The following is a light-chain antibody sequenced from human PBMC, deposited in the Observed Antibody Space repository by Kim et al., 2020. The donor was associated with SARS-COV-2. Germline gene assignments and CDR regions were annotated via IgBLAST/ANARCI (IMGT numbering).Light chain of an antibody. J-gene: IGLJ2*01. CDR2: DND. CDR1: SSNIGNNY. V-gene: IGLV1-51*01. Sequence: QSVLTQPPSVSAAPGQKVTISCSGSSSNIGNNYVSWYQHLPGTAPKLLIYDNDYRPSGIPDRFSASKSGTSATLGITGLQTGDEADYYCGTWDSSLTAEVFGGGTQLTVL. CDR3: GTWDSSLTAEV.